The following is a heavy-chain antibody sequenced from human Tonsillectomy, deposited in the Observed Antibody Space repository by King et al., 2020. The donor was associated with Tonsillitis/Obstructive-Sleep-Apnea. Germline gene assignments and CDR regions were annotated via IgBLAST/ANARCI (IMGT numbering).Heavy chain of an antibody. CDR3: ARDWGTGYTDDF. V-gene: IGHV3-21*01. D-gene: IGHD3/OR15-3a*01. CDR1: GFRFSIYG. CDR2: ISSSSSYI. J-gene: IGHJ4*02. Sequence: VQLVESGGGLVKPGGSLRLSCVVSGFRFSIYGMNWVRQAPGKGLEWVSYISSSSSYIYYADSVKGRFTISRDNAKNSLYLQMNSLRAEDTAVYFCARDWGTGYTDDFWGQGTLATVSS.